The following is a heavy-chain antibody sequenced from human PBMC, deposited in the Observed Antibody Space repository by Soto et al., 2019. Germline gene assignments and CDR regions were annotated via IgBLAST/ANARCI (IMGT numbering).Heavy chain of an antibody. CDR3: ARNYGSGSTWGY. V-gene: IGHV4-59*01. D-gene: IGHD3-10*01. Sequence: QVQLQESGPGLVKPSETLSLTCTVSGGSISSYYWSWIRQPPGKGLEWIGYISYSGSTNYNASLKRRVTISVDTSNSQFALKLTSVTTGDTAVYYCARNYGSGSTWGYWGQGTLVTVSS. CDR2: ISYSGST. J-gene: IGHJ4*02. CDR1: GGSISSYY.